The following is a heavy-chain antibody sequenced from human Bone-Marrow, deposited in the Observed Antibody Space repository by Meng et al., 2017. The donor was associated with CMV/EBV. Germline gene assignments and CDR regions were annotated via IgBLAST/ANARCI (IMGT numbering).Heavy chain of an antibody. V-gene: IGHV3-15*01. CDR3: ARAPPYYYDSSGYYFTGDAFDI. CDR1: GFTFSDYY. D-gene: IGHD3-22*01. J-gene: IGHJ3*02. CDR2: IKSKTDGGTT. Sequence: GGSLRLSCAASGFTFSDYYMSWVRQAPGKGLEWVGRIKSKTDGGTTDYAAPVKGRFTISRDNAKNSLYLQMNSLRAEDTAVYYCARAPPYYYDSSGYYFTGDAFDIWGQGTMVTVSS.